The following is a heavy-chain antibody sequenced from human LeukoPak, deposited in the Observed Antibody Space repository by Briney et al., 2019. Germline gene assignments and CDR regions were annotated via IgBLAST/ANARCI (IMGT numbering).Heavy chain of an antibody. CDR2: IWYDGSNK. Sequence: GRSLRLSCAASGFTFSSYGMHWVRQAPGKELEWVAVIWYDGSNKYYADSVKGRFTISRDNSKNTLYLQMNSLRAEDTAVYYCAKDSRADGVREGLIAAAGRIDYWGQGTLVTVSS. V-gene: IGHV3-33*06. CDR1: GFTFSSYG. J-gene: IGHJ4*02. D-gene: IGHD6-13*01. CDR3: AKDSRADGVREGLIAAAGRIDY.